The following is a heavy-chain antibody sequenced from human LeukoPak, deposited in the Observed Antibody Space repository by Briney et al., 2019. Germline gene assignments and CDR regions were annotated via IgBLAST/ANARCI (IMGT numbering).Heavy chain of an antibody. Sequence: SETLSLTCTVSGGSISSSSYYWSWIRQPPGKGLEWLGYIYYSGSTNYNPSLKSRVTISVDTSKNQFSLKLSSVTAADTAVYYCARTSYDYVWGSYRYTAFDYWGQGTLVTVSS. V-gene: IGHV4-61*05. CDR3: ARTSYDYVWGSYRYTAFDY. CDR2: IYYSGST. J-gene: IGHJ4*02. CDR1: GGSISSSSYY. D-gene: IGHD3-16*02.